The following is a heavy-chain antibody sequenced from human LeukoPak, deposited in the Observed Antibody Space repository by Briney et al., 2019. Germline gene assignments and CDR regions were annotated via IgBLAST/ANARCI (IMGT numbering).Heavy chain of an antibody. V-gene: IGHV3-7*01. D-gene: IGHD2-2*01. CDR2: IKQDGSEK. CDR3: ARGPTPHCSSTSCYWNDAFDI. Sequence: GGSLRLSCAASGFTFSSYWMSWVRQAPGKGLEWVANIKQDGSEKYYVDSVKGRFTISRDNAKNSLYLQMNSLRAEDTAVYYCARGPTPHCSSTSCYWNDAFDIWGQGTMVTVFS. CDR1: GFTFSSYW. J-gene: IGHJ3*02.